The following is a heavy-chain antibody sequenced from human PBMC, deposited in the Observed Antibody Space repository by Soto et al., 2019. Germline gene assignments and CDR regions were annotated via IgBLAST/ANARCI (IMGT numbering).Heavy chain of an antibody. CDR1: APATRKITYN. CDR3: ARHGAFVYGSGSYAVGIDYYYGMDV. V-gene: IGHV4-39*01. J-gene: IGHJ6*02. D-gene: IGHD3-10*01. CDR2: IYYSGST. Sequence: SDTLSHTSRYSAPATRKITYNMGWHRRPPGQGLAWFGSIYYSGSTYYNPSLKSRVTISVDTSKNQFSLKLSSVTAADTAVYYCARHGAFVYGSGSYAVGIDYYYGMDVWGQGTTVS.